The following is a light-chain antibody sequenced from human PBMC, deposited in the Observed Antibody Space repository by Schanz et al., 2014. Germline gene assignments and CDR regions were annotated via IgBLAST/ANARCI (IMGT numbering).Light chain of an antibody. CDR2: WAS. V-gene: IGKV4-1*01. CDR3: QQYYSIPWT. J-gene: IGKJ1*01. Sequence: DIVMTQSPDSLAVSLGERATVNCKSSQSVLYSSDNKNYLAWYQQKPGQPPKLLIYWASTREFGVPDRFSGSESGTDFTLTIHSLQAEDAAVYYCQQYYSIPWTFGQGTKVEIK. CDR1: QSVLYSSDNKNY.